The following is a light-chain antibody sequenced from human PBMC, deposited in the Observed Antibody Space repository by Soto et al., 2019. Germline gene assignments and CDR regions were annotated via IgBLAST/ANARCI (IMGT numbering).Light chain of an antibody. V-gene: IGKV3-15*01. CDR2: GAS. CDR3: QQYGNSPIT. Sequence: EIVMTQSPATLSVSPGERATLSCRASQSVSSNLAWYQQKPGQAPRLLIYGASTRATGIPARFSGRGSGTDFTLTSSRLEPEDFAVYYCQQYGNSPITFGQGTRLEIK. CDR1: QSVSSN. J-gene: IGKJ5*01.